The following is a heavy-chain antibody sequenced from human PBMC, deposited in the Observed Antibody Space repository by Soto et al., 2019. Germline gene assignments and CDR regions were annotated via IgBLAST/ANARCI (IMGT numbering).Heavy chain of an antibody. CDR2: ISGSGGST. J-gene: IGHJ5*02. CDR3: ANLPLCQWLVDNWFDP. CDR1: GFTFSSYA. Sequence: EVQLLESGGGLVQPGGSLRLSCAASGFTFSSYAMSWVRQAPGKGLEWVSAISGSGGSTYYADSVKGRFTISRDNSKNTLYLQMNSLRAEDTAVYYCANLPLCQWLVDNWFDPWGQGTLVTVSS. D-gene: IGHD6-19*01. V-gene: IGHV3-23*01.